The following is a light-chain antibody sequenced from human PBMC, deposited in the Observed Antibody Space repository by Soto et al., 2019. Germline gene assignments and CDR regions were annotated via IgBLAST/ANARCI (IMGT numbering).Light chain of an antibody. Sequence: EIVMTQSAVTLSVSPGERVTLSWRAGQSVSSNLAWYQQKPGQAPSLLIYGAFTRATGIPARFSGTGSGTEFTLTISSLQSEDFALYYCQQYNDWPLTFGQGTKVDI. CDR1: QSVSSN. CDR3: QQYNDWPLT. J-gene: IGKJ1*01. V-gene: IGKV3-15*01. CDR2: GAF.